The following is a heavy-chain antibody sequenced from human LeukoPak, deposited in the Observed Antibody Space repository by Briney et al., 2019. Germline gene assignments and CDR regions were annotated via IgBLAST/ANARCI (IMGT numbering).Heavy chain of an antibody. D-gene: IGHD4-17*01. V-gene: IGHV4-59*11. J-gene: IGHJ3*02. CDR3: ARDLVTVTKGSDI. Sequence: SETLSLTCAVSDDSFSSHYWTWIRQPPGKGLEWIEYISYIGSTNYNPSLKSRVTISIDTSKNQFSLKLSSVAAADTAVYYCARDLVTVTKGSDIWGQGTMVSVSS. CDR2: ISYIGST. CDR1: DDSFSSHY.